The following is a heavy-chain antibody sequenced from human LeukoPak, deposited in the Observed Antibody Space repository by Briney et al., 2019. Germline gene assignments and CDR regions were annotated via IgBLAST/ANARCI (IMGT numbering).Heavy chain of an antibody. CDR3: VGGLVAGPDY. CDR2: ISPSGGIT. Sequence: GGSLRISCAASGFTFSSYWMSWVRQAPGKGLEWVSGISPSGGITYYTDSVKGRFTISRDNAKNSLYLQMNSLRAEDTAVYYCVGGLVAGPDYWGQGTLVTVSS. J-gene: IGHJ4*02. D-gene: IGHD6-19*01. V-gene: IGHV3-21*01. CDR1: GFTFSSYW.